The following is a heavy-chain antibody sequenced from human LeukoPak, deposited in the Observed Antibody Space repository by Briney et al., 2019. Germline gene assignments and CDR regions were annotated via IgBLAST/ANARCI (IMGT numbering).Heavy chain of an antibody. CDR3: ASTKPGIAVAGVFPRITYFDY. V-gene: IGHV4-4*07. Sequence: SETLSLTCTVSGGPISSYYWSWIRQPAGKGLEWIGRIYTSGSTNYNPSLKSRVTMSVDTSKNQFSLKLSSVTAADTAVYYCASTKPGIAVAGVFPRITYFDYWGQGTLVTVSS. D-gene: IGHD6-19*01. J-gene: IGHJ4*02. CDR2: IYTSGST. CDR1: GGPISSYY.